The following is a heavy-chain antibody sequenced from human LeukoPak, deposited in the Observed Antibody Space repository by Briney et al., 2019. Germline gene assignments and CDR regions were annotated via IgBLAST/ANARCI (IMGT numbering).Heavy chain of an antibody. D-gene: IGHD4-17*01. CDR3: ARDYGAAFDI. CDR1: GGSFSGYY. Sequence: PSETLSLTCAVYGGSFSGYYWSWIRQPPGKGLEWIGEINHSGSTNYNPSLKSRVTISVDTSKNQFSLNLYSVTAADTAVYYCARDYGAAFDIWGQGTMVTVSS. J-gene: IGHJ3*02. V-gene: IGHV4-34*01. CDR2: INHSGST.